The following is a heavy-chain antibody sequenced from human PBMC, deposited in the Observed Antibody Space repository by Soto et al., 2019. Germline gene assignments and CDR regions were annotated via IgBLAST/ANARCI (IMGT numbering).Heavy chain of an antibody. D-gene: IGHD3-22*01. J-gene: IGHJ5*02. CDR1: GYTFTSYG. V-gene: IGHV1-18*01. CDR3: ARGARRTKSGSDHLNWFDP. Sequence: GASVKVSCKASGYTFTSYGISWVRQAPGQGLEWMGWISAYNGNTNYAQKLQGRVTMTTDTYTSTAYMELRSLRSDDTAVYYCARGARRTKSGSDHLNWFDPWGQGTLVTVSS. CDR2: ISAYNGNT.